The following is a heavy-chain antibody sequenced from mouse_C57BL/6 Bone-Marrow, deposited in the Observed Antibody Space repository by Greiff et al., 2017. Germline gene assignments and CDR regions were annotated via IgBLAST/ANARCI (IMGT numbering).Heavy chain of an antibody. Sequence: VQLQQSGAELVRPGASVKLSCTASGFTIKDDYMHWVKQRPEQGLEWIGWIDPENGDTEYASKFQGKATITADTSSNTAYLQLSSLTSEDTAGYYCTTYSNYYAMDYWGQGTSVTVSS. CDR3: TTYSNYYAMDY. D-gene: IGHD2-5*01. V-gene: IGHV14-4*01. CDR1: GFTIKDDY. J-gene: IGHJ4*01. CDR2: IDPENGDT.